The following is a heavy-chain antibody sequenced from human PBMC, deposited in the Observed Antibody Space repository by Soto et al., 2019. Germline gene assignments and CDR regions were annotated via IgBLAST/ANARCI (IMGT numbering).Heavy chain of an antibody. D-gene: IGHD3-22*01. CDR1: GFTFSSYA. J-gene: IGHJ4*02. CDR3: ARDLNPTYYYDSSGYYPDY. V-gene: IGHV3-30-3*01. Sequence: VQLVESGGGVVQPGRSLRLSCAASGFTFSSYAMHWVRQAPGKGLEWVAVISYDGSNKYYADSVKGRFTISRDNSKNTLYLQMNSLRAEDTAVYYCARDLNPTYYYDSSGYYPDYWGQGTLVTVSS. CDR2: ISYDGSNK.